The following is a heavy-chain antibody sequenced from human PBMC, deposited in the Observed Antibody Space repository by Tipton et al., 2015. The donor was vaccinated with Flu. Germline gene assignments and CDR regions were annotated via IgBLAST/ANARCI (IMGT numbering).Heavy chain of an antibody. CDR2: IFHSGDT. D-gene: IGHD3-10*01. CDR1: GYFIGSGYY. V-gene: IGHV4-38-2*01. J-gene: IGHJ4*02. CDR3: TRHANYGSGSPYYFDH. Sequence: TLSLTCDVSGYFIGSGYYWGWIRQPPGKGLEWIGSIFHSGDTLYNPSLKRRVTVSVDTLKNQFSLKVTSVTAADTALYYCTRHANYGSGSPYYFDHWGQGSLVTVSS.